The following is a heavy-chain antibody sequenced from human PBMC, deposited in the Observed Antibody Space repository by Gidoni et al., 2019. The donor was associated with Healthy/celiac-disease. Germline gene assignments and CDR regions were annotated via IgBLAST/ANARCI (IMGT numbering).Heavy chain of an antibody. D-gene: IGHD3-10*01. CDR3: ARDPYYYYGSGSFHDY. J-gene: IGHJ4*02. V-gene: IGHV3-7*01. Sequence: EVQLVESGGGLVQPGGSLSLSCAASGFTVSSYWMSWVRQAPGKGLEWVANIKQDGSEKYYVDSVKGRFTISRDNAKNSLYLQMNSLRAEDTAVYYCARDPYYYYGSGSFHDYWGQGTLVTVSS. CDR2: IKQDGSEK. CDR1: GFTVSSYW.